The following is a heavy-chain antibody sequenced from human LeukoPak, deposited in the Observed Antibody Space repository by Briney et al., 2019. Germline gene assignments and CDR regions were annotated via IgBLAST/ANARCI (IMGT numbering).Heavy chain of an antibody. CDR1: GYTFTSYG. J-gene: IGHJ4*02. CDR2: ISAYNGNT. Sequence: ASVKVSCTASGYTFTSYGISWVRQAPGQGIEWMGWISAYNGNTNYAQKLQGRVTMTTDTSTSTAYMELRSLRSDDTAVYYCARVVGATIYFDYWGQGTLVTVSS. CDR3: ARVVGATIYFDY. D-gene: IGHD1-26*01. V-gene: IGHV1-18*01.